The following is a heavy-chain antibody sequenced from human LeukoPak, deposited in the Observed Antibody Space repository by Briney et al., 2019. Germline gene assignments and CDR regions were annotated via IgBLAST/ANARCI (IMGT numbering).Heavy chain of an antibody. CDR3: AREQWIQLWGTGIFDY. Sequence: SETLSLTCAVSGGSISSSNWWGWVRQPPGKGLEWIGEIYHSGSTNYNPSLKSRVTISVDTSKNQFSLKLSSVTAADTAVYYCAREQWIQLWGTGIFDYWGQGTLVTVSS. J-gene: IGHJ4*02. CDR2: IYHSGST. D-gene: IGHD5-18*01. V-gene: IGHV4-4*02. CDR1: GGSISSSNW.